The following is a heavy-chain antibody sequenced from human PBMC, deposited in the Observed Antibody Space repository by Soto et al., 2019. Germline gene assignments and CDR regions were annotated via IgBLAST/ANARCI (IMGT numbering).Heavy chain of an antibody. V-gene: IGHV3-66*01. Sequence: GGSLRLSCAASGFTVSSNYMSWVRQAPGKGLEWVSVIYSGGSTYYADSVKGRFTISRDNSKNTLYLQMNSLRAEDTAVYYCARAKLRYFAEYRGAFDIWGQGTMVTVSS. CDR1: GFTVSSNY. D-gene: IGHD3-9*01. J-gene: IGHJ3*02. CDR3: ARAKLRYFAEYRGAFDI. CDR2: IYSGGST.